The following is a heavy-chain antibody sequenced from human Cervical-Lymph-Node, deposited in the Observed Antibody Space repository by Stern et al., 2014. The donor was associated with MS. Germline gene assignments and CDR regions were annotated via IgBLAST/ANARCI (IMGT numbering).Heavy chain of an antibody. J-gene: IGHJ6*02. CDR1: GYTFTSYG. V-gene: IGHV1-18*01. Sequence: QMQLVQSGAEVKKPGASVKVSCKASGYTFTSYGISWVRQAPGQGLEWMGWIRAYNGNRNYAQKLQGRVTMTTDTSTSTAYMELRSLRSDDTAVYYCARGASSSPRYYYGMDVWGQGTTVTVSS. CDR3: ARGASSSPRYYYGMDV. D-gene: IGHD6-6*01. CDR2: IRAYNGNR.